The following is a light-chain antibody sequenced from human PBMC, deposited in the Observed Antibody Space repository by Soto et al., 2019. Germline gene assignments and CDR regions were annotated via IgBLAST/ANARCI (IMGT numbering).Light chain of an antibody. V-gene: IGKV3-20*01. CDR1: QSVSSSY. CDR2: GAS. J-gene: IGKJ4*01. Sequence: EIVLTQSPGTLSLSPGERATLSCRASQSVSSSYLAWYQQKPGQAPRLLIYGASSRATGIPDRFSGSGSGTAFTLTISTLEPPAFAVYSCQQCHCSPTLTCGGGTKLQIK. CDR3: QQCHCSPTLT.